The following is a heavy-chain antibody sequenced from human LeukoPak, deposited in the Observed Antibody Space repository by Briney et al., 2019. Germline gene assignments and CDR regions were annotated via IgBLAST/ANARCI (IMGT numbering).Heavy chain of an antibody. CDR2: ISYDGSNK. Sequence: GGSLRLSCAASGFTFSRYGMHWVRQAPGKGLEWVAVISYDGSNKDYADSVKGRFTISRDNSKNTVYLQMNSLRVEDTAVYYCAKEAPWATAMVILIDYWGQGTLVTVSS. J-gene: IGHJ4*02. CDR1: GFTFSRYG. V-gene: IGHV3-30*18. CDR3: AKEAPWATAMVILIDY. D-gene: IGHD5-18*01.